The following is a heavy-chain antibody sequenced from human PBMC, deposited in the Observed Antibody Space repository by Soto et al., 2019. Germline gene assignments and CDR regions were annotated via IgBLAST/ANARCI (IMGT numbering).Heavy chain of an antibody. V-gene: IGHV4-39*01. J-gene: IGHJ6*02. Sequence: QLQLQESGPGLVKPSETLSLTCSVSGGSISSSNYYWGWIRQPPGKGLEWIGSIYYSGSTYYNPSLKSRVTISVDTSKNQLSLKLSSVTAADTAVYYCARLADSWNYAGVDVWGRGTTVTVSS. CDR2: IYYSGST. CDR3: ARLADSWNYAGVDV. D-gene: IGHD1-7*01. CDR1: GGSISSSNYY.